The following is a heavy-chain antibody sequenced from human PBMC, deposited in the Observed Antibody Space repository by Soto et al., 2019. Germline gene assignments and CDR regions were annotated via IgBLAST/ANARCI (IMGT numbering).Heavy chain of an antibody. CDR1: GFTFNTFA. J-gene: IGHJ4*02. D-gene: IGHD6-19*01. V-gene: IGHV3-23*01. Sequence: QPGGSLRLSCVTSGFTFNTFAMSWVRRAPGKGLEWVSAISISGDRTYYADSVKGRFFISRDNSNNTLFLRVSSMRVEDTATYYCAKAGSSGGRNYFDHWGQGTAVTVPQ. CDR3: AKAGSSGGRNYFDH. CDR2: ISISGDRT.